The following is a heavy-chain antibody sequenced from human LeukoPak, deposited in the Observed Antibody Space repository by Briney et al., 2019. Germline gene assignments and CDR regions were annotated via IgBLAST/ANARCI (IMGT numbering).Heavy chain of an antibody. CDR3: ARELENPLGWFDP. V-gene: IGHV3-33*01. CDR1: GFTFNRHG. J-gene: IGHJ5*02. D-gene: IGHD1-14*01. Sequence: GGSLRLSCAASGFTFNRHGMHGARHAPGKGLEGGADIWYDGNNKYYADSVKHRFTISRDNSKNTPYLQMNSLRAKDTAVFYCARELENPLGWFDPWGQGTLVTVSS. CDR2: IWYDGNNK.